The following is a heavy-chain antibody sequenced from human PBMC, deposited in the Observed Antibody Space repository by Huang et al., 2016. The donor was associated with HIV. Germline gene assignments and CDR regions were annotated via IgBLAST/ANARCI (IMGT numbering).Heavy chain of an antibody. D-gene: IGHD6-13*01. CDR2: INDNGYT. J-gene: IGHJ2*01. CDR1: GGSVSGHY. CDR3: ARASWYEPRSWYFGL. Sequence: QVQLQQWGAGLLKPSETLSLTCAVYGGSVSGHYWSWLRQPPGKGLEWIAEINDNGYTNDNPSLKSRVTISVHTSRNQFSLKLNSVTAADAAVYYCARASWYEPRSWYFGLWGRGTLVTVSS. V-gene: IGHV4-34*01.